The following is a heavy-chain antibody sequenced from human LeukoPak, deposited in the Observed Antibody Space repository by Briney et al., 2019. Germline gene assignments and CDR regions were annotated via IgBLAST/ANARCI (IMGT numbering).Heavy chain of an antibody. D-gene: IGHD3-10*01. CDR2: IYYSGST. CDR3: ARDRFGEPPYYYYGMDV. CDR1: GGSMSSYY. J-gene: IGHJ6*02. Sequence: TLSLTCTVSGGSMSSYYWSWIRQHPGKGLEWIGYIYYSGSTYYNPSLKSRVTISVDTSKNQISLKLSSVTAADTAVYYCARDRFGEPPYYYYGMDVWGQGTTVTVSS. V-gene: IGHV4-31*03.